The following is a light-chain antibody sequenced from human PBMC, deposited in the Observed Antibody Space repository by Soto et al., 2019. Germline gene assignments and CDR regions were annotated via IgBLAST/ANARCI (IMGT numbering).Light chain of an antibody. CDR1: SSDIGTYNY. V-gene: IGLV2-14*01. Sequence: QSALTQPASVSGSPGQSITISCSETSSDIGTYNYVSWYQHHPGKVPKLIIYEVSNRPSGVSNRFSGSKSGKTASLTISGLQAEDEADYYCCSFTTSSTWVFGGGTQLTVL. CDR3: CSFTTSSTWV. J-gene: IGLJ2*01. CDR2: EVS.